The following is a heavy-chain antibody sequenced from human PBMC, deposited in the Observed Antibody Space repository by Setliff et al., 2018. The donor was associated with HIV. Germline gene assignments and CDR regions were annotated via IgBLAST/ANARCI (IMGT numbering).Heavy chain of an antibody. CDR1: GFTFSSYS. Sequence: GGSLRLSCAASGFTFSSYSMNWVRQAPGKGLEWVSSISIGSGGAIDYADSVQGRFTVSRDNSKNSLYLQMNSLRVEDTAVYYCARDYLYYNMYNGSPVYGMDVWGKGTTVTVSS. CDR2: ISIGSGGAI. V-gene: IGHV3-21*01. CDR3: ARDYLYYNMYNGSPVYGMDV. J-gene: IGHJ6*04. D-gene: IGHD3-10*01.